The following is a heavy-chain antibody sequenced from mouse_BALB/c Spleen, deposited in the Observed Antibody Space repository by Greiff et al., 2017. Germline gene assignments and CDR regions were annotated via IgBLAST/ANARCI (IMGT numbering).Heavy chain of an antibody. Sequence: VQLKESGPELVKPGASVKVSCKASGYTFTDYNMDWVKQSHGKSLEWIGDINPNYDSTSYNQKFKGKATLTVDKSSSTAYMELRSLTSEDTAVYYCARSLLRLQYFDVWGAGTTVTVSS. CDR1: GYTFTDYN. CDR3: ARSLLRLQYFDV. J-gene: IGHJ1*01. V-gene: IGHV1-18*01. D-gene: IGHD1-2*01. CDR2: INPNYDST.